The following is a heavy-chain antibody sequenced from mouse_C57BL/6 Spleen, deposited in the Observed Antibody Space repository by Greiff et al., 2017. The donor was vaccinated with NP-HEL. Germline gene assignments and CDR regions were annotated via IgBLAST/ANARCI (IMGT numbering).Heavy chain of an antibody. V-gene: IGHV7-3*01. CDR2: ISNKANGYTT. Sequence: EVKLMESGGGLVQPGGSLSLSCAASGFTFTDYYMSWVRQPPGKALEWLGFISNKANGYTTEYSVSVKGRFTISRDNSQSILYLQRNALGAEDSATYYCARLGYYTLDYWGQGTTLTVSS. J-gene: IGHJ2*01. CDR1: GFTFTDYY. D-gene: IGHD2-12*01. CDR3: ARLGYYTLDY.